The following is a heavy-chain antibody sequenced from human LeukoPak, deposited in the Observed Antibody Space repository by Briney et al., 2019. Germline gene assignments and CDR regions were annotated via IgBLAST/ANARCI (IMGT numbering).Heavy chain of an antibody. Sequence: PGGSLRLSCAASRFTVSSKYMSWVRQAPGKGLEWVSIIYSDGSTYYADSVKGRFTISRDNSKKTLYLQMNSLRAEDTAVYFCARDRHVPGLYYYYMDVWGKGTTVTVSS. CDR2: IYSDGST. CDR3: ARDRHVPGLYYYYMDV. CDR1: RFTVSSKY. J-gene: IGHJ6*03. D-gene: IGHD6-6*01. V-gene: IGHV3-66*01.